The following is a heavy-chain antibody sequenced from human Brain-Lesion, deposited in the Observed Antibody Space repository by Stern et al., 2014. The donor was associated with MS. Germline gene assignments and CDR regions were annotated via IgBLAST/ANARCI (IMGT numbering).Heavy chain of an antibody. V-gene: IGHV1-45*02. J-gene: IGHJ4*02. Sequence: VQLVASGAEVKKTGSSVKVSCQASGNTFTNRYLHWVRQAPGQALEWMGWITPFTGNTNYAQNFQDRVTITMDRSMSTAYMDLSSLRSDDTAIYFCAEGGSYGFVYWGQGTLVTVSS. CDR3: AEGGSYGFVY. D-gene: IGHD4-17*01. CDR2: ITPFTGNT. CDR1: GNTFTNRY.